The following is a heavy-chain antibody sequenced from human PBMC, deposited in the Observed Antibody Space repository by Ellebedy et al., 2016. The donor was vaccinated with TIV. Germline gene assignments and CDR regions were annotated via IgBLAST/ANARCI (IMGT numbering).Heavy chain of an antibody. Sequence: PGGSLRLSCAASGFTFSRYSIDWVRQAPGKGLEWVSSISSSSSYIYYADSMKGRFTISRDNAKNSLYLQMNSLRAEDTAVYYCARVVGDYGATHAFDIWGQGTMVTVSS. CDR1: GFTFSRYS. V-gene: IGHV3-21*01. CDR2: ISSSSSYI. J-gene: IGHJ3*02. CDR3: ARVVGDYGATHAFDI. D-gene: IGHD4-17*01.